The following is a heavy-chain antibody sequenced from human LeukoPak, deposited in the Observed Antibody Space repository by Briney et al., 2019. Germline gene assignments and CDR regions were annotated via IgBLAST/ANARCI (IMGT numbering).Heavy chain of an antibody. D-gene: IGHD5-12*01. CDR2: IYYSGST. Sequence: SETLSLTCTVSGDSIGIYYWTWIRQPPGQGLEWIGYIYYSGSTNYNPSLKSRVTISVDTSKNQFSLKLSSVTAADTAVYYCARGEYSGYGPFDYWGQGTLVTVSS. CDR3: ARGEYSGYGPFDY. CDR1: GDSIGIYY. V-gene: IGHV4-59*01. J-gene: IGHJ4*02.